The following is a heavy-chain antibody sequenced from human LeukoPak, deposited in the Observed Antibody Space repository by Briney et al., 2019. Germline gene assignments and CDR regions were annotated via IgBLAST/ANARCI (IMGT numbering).Heavy chain of an antibody. CDR1: GYTLTELS. Sequence: ASVKVSCKVSGYTLTELSLHWVRQAPGKGPEWMGGFDPEDDETIYAQRFQGRVTMAEDTSTHKAYMELSSLRSEDTAVYYCATVQNDYYWFDYWGQGTMVTVSS. V-gene: IGHV1-24*01. CDR3: ATVQNDYYWFDY. D-gene: IGHD1-26*01. CDR2: FDPEDDET. J-gene: IGHJ4*02.